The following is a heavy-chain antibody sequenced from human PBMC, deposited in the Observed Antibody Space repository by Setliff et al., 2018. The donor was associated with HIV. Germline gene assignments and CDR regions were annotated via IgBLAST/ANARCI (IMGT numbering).Heavy chain of an antibody. D-gene: IGHD2-15*01. CDR1: KYTFTDYY. CDR2: VDPEDDKT. CDR3: VTGEGLRF. V-gene: IGHV1-69-2*01. Sequence: ASVKVSCKASKYTFTDYYMHWVQQAPGKGLEWMGRVDPEDDKTIYAEKFQGRVTMTTTTSSDTAYLYLSSLRSEDTAVYYCVTGEGLRFWGQGTLVTVSS. J-gene: IGHJ4*02.